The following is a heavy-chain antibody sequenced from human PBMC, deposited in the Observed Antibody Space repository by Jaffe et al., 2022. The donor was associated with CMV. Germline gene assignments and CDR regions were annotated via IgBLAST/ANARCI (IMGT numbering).Heavy chain of an antibody. CDR2: IYYSGST. V-gene: IGHV4-31*03. J-gene: IGHJ5*02. D-gene: IGHD3-10*01. CDR3: ARANGLAITMVRGVVNWFDP. CDR1: GGSISSGGYY. Sequence: QVQLQESGPGLVKPSQTLSLTCTVSGGSISSGGYYWSWIRQHPGKGLEWIGYIYYSGSTYYNPSLKSRVTISVDTSKNQFSLKLSSVTAADTAVYYCARANGLAITMVRGVVNWFDPWGQGTLVTVSS.